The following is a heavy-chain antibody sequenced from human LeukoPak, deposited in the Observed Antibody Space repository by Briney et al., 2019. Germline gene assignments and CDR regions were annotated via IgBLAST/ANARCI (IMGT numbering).Heavy chain of an antibody. J-gene: IGHJ3*02. V-gene: IGHV1-69*13. Sequence: SVTVSCKASGGTFSSYAISWVRQAPGQGLEWMGGIIPIFGTANYAQKFQGRVTITADESTSTAYMELSSLRSEDTAVYYCARDGPSVDWSLHDAFDIWGQGTMVTVSS. CDR3: ARDGPSVDWSLHDAFDI. CDR1: GGTFSSYA. D-gene: IGHD3-9*01. CDR2: IIPIFGTA.